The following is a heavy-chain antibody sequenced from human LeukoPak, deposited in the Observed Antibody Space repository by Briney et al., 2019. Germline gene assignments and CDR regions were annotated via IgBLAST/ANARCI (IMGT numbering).Heavy chain of an antibody. D-gene: IGHD3-10*01. CDR3: AKNAPYMVRGVIAPFDYYYMDV. CDR1: GFTVSTYY. V-gene: IGHV3-66*01. J-gene: IGHJ6*03. CDR2: IYSNRTT. Sequence: PGGSLRLSCALSGFTVSTYYMSWVRHAPGKRLEWVSAIYSNRTTYYADSVKGSFTISRDNSKNTLYLQMNSLRAEDTAVYYCAKNAPYMVRGVIAPFDYYYMDVWGKGTTVTVSS.